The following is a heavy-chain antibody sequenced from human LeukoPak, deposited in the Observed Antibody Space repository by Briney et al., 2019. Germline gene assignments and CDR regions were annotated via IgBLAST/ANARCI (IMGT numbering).Heavy chain of an antibody. Sequence: PSETLSLTCAVSGYSISSGYHWGWIRQPPGKGLEWIGSIYHSGSTYYNPSLKSRVTISVDTSKNQFSLKLSSVTAADTAVYYCARVQGQQLVPGAFDIWGQGTMVTVSS. CDR2: IYHSGST. V-gene: IGHV4-38-2*01. J-gene: IGHJ3*02. CDR3: ARVQGQQLVPGAFDI. CDR1: GYSISSGYH. D-gene: IGHD6-13*01.